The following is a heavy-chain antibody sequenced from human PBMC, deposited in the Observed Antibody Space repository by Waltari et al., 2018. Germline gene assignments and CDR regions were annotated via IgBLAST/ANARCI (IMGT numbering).Heavy chain of an antibody. CDR1: GIRFSDYW. D-gene: IGHD5-18*01. CDR3: ARKGGRGYTYGPFYYDS. Sequence: EVQLVEAGGDIVQPGGSLRLTCAASGIRFSDYWMHWFRQVPGKGLVWVSRINSDGSSISYSDSVKGRFTISRDNSKNMLYLQLNRLRAEDTAVYYCARKGGRGYTYGPFYYDSWGQGTLVTVSS. J-gene: IGHJ4*02. CDR2: INSDGSSI. V-gene: IGHV3-74*01.